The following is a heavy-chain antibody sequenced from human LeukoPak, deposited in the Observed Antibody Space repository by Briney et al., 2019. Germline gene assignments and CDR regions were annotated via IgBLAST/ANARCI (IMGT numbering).Heavy chain of an antibody. CDR2: IYSGGST. CDR1: GFTVSSNY. CDR3: ARAGLAGAFYFDY. Sequence: QPGGSLRLSCAASGFTVSSNYMSWVRQAPGKGLEWVSVIYSGGSTYYADSVKGRFTISRDNSKNTLYLQMNSLRAEDTAVYYCARAGLAGAFYFDYWGLGTLVTVSS. J-gene: IGHJ4*02. D-gene: IGHD1-14*01. V-gene: IGHV3-66*01.